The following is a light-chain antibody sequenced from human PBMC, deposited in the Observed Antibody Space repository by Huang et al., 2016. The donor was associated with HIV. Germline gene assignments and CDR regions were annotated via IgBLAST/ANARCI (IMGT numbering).Light chain of an antibody. V-gene: IGKV1-39*01. CDR1: QSISTY. CDR2: SAS. CDR3: QQSYSTPLT. Sequence: DIQMTQSPSSLSASVGDRVTISCRASQSISTYLNWYQQKPGKAPKLLIYSASSLQSGVPSRFSGSGAGTDFTLTISSLQPEDFATYYCQQSYSTPLTFGHGTKLDI. J-gene: IGKJ3*01.